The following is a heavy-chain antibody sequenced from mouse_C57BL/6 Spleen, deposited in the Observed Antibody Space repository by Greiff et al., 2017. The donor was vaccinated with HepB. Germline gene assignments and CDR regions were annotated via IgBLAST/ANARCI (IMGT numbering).Heavy chain of an antibody. J-gene: IGHJ4*01. CDR3: ARVHTTVVPHYAMDY. CDR2: IRDGGSYT. CDR1: GFTFSSYA. V-gene: IGHV5-4*01. Sequence: EVQVVESGGGLVKPGGSLKLSCAASGFTFSSYAMSWVRQTPEKRLEWVATIRDGGSYTYYQDNVKGRFTISRNNAKNTLYLQMSSLKSEDTAMYYCARVHTTVVPHYAMDYWGQGTSVTVSS. D-gene: IGHD1-1*01.